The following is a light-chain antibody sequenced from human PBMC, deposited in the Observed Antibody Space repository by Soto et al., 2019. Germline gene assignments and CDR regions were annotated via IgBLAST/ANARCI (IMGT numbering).Light chain of an antibody. CDR3: RSYTSSRNWV. V-gene: IGLV2-14*01. CDR1: SSDVGGYNY. J-gene: IGLJ3*02. Sequence: QSALTQPASVSGSPGQSITISCTGTSSDVGGYNYVSWYQQHPGKAPKLMIYDVSNRPSGVSNRFSCSKSGNTASLTISGLQAEDEADYYCRSYTSSRNWVFGGGTKLTVL. CDR2: DVS.